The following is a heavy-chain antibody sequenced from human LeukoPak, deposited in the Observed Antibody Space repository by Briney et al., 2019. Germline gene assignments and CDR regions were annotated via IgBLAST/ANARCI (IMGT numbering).Heavy chain of an antibody. D-gene: IGHD4-17*01. CDR1: GFTFSSYE. CDR3: ARAADYVADAFDI. CDR2: ISSSGSTK. J-gene: IGHJ3*02. V-gene: IGHV3-48*03. Sequence: GGSLRLSCAASGFTFSSYEMNWVRQAPGKGLEWVSYISSSGSTKYYADSVKGRLTISRDNAKNSLYLQMNSPRAEDTAVYYCARAADYVADAFDIWGQGTMVTVSS.